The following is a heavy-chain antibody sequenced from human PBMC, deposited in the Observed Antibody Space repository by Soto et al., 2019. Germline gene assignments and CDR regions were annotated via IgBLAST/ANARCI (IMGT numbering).Heavy chain of an antibody. D-gene: IGHD6-6*01. V-gene: IGHV1-69*01. Sequence: QVQLVQAGAEVEKPGSSVKVSWKASGGTFSSYAISWVRHAPGQGLEWMGGIIPIFGTANYAQKFQGRVTITADESTSTAYMELSSLRSEDTAVYYCARERQLHSAIFDYWGQGTLVTVSS. CDR3: ARERQLHSAIFDY. J-gene: IGHJ4*02. CDR2: IIPIFGTA. CDR1: GGTFSSYA.